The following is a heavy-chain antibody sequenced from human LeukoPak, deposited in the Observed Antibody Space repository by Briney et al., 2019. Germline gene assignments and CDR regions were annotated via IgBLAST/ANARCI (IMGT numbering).Heavy chain of an antibody. CDR3: ARQGTRPASAYYGGVDY. Sequence: GGSLRLSCAASGFTFSSYWMHWVRQVPGKGLVWVSRMKSDGSETYYADSVKGRFTISRDNAKTTLFLQMNSLGVEDTAVYYCARQGTRPASAYYGGVDYWGQGTLVTVSS. D-gene: IGHD4-23*01. CDR1: GFTFSSYW. CDR2: MKSDGSET. J-gene: IGHJ4*02. V-gene: IGHV3-74*01.